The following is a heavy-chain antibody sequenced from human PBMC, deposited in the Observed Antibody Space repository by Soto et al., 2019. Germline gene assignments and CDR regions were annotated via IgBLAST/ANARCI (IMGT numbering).Heavy chain of an antibody. V-gene: IGHV4-4*07. CDR1: GGSISSYY. J-gene: IGHJ6*02. Sequence: LSLTCTVSGGSISSYYWSWIRQPAGKGLEWIGRIYTSGSTNYNPSLKSRVTMSVDTSKNQFSLKLSSVTAADTAVYYCATRSGGAAAGMDYYYYGMDVWGQGTTVTVSS. CDR2: IYTSGST. CDR3: ATRSGGAAAGMDYYYYGMDV. D-gene: IGHD6-13*01.